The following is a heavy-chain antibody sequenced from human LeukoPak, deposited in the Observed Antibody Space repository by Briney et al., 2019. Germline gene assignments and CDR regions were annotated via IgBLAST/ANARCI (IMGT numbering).Heavy chain of an antibody. CDR1: GFTFTTYW. CDR3: AKVAKYYYGSETYYFLEH. D-gene: IGHD3-10*01. V-gene: IGHV3-7*01. Sequence: GGSLRLSCAASGFTFTTYWMTWVRQAPGKGLEWVANINQDGTEKYYVDSVKGRFTISRDNAKNSLYLQMNSLRVEDTAVYYFAKVAKYYYGSETYYFLEHWGQGTPVTASS. CDR2: INQDGTEK. J-gene: IGHJ1*01.